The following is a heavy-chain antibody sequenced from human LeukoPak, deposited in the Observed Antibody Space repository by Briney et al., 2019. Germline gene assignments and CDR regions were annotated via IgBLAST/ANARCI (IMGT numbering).Heavy chain of an antibody. J-gene: IGHJ4*02. CDR1: GFTFSSYG. D-gene: IGHD3-22*01. V-gene: IGHV3-33*01. CDR3: ARDLISLTYYYDSSGYLPRGPFDY. Sequence: TGRSLRLSCAASGFTFSSYGMHWVRQAPGKGLEWVAVIWYDGSNKYYADSVKGRFTISRDNSKNTLYLQMNSLRAEDTAVYYCARDLISLTYYYDSSGYLPRGPFDYWGQGTLVTVSS. CDR2: IWYDGSNK.